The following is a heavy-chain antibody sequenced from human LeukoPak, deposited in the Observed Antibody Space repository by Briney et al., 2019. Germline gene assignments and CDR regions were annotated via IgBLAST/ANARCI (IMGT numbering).Heavy chain of an antibody. Sequence: SQTLSLTCDISGDTVSSNSAAWNWIRQSPSRGLEWLGRTYYRSKWYYDYAVSVKSRITISPDTSKNQFSLQLNSVTADDTPVYYFPRGFALDFWGQGTMVTVSS. CDR2: TYYRSKWYY. D-gene: IGHD3-3*01. J-gene: IGHJ3*01. CDR3: PRGFALDF. CDR1: GDTVSSNSAA. V-gene: IGHV6-1*01.